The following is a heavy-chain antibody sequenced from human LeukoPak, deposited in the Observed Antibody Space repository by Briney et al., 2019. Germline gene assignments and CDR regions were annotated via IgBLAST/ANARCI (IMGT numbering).Heavy chain of an antibody. Sequence: GGSLRLSCAASGFTFSSYAMSWVRQAPGKGLEWVSAISGSGGSTYYADSVKGRFTISRDNAKNSLYVQMNSLRAEDTAVYYCARGRAHELHSGWYLPFDYWGQGTLVTVSS. D-gene: IGHD6-19*01. V-gene: IGHV3-23*01. J-gene: IGHJ4*02. CDR3: ARGRAHELHSGWYLPFDY. CDR1: GFTFSSYA. CDR2: ISGSGGST.